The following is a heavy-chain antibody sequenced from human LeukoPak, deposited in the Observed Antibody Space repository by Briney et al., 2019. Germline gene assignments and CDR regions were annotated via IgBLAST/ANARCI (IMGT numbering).Heavy chain of an antibody. CDR3: ARERVNGYCSSTSCYKSNWFDP. V-gene: IGHV4-59*12. D-gene: IGHD2-2*02. CDR2: IYYSGST. Sequence: KSSETLSLTCTVSGGSISSYYWSWIRQPPGKGLEWIGYIYYSGSTNYNPSLKSRVTISVDTSKNQFSLKLSSVTAADTAVYYCARERVNGYCSSTSCYKSNWFDPWGQGTLVTVSS. J-gene: IGHJ5*02. CDR1: GGSISSYY.